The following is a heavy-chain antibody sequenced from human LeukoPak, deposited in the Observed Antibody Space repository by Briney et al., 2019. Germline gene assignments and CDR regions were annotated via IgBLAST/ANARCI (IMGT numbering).Heavy chain of an antibody. CDR3: ASLWPYQLSAFDI. Sequence: PSETLSLTCTVSGGSVSSNNYYWSWVRQPPGTGLEWIAEINHSGSTNYNPSLKSRVTISVDTSKNQFSLKLSSVTAADTAVYYCASLWPYQLSAFDIWGQGTMVTVSS. CDR2: INHSGST. V-gene: IGHV4-39*07. J-gene: IGHJ3*02. CDR1: GGSVSSNNYY. D-gene: IGHD2-2*01.